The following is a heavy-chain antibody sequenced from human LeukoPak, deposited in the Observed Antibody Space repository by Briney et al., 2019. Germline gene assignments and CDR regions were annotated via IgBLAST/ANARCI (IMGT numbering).Heavy chain of an antibody. CDR3: AKDREGTIADYFDY. Sequence: PGGSLRLSCAASGFTFSSYAMSWVRQAPGKGLEWVSSISGSGGSTYYADSVKGRFTISRDNSKKTLYLQMNSLRDEDTAVYYCAKDREGTIADYFDYWGQGTLVTVSS. CDR2: ISGSGGST. V-gene: IGHV3-23*01. J-gene: IGHJ4*02. D-gene: IGHD1-7*01. CDR1: GFTFSSYA.